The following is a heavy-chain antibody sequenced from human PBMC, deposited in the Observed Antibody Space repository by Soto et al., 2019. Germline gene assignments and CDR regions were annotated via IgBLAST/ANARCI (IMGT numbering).Heavy chain of an antibody. CDR2: IYYSGTT. D-gene: IGHD3-22*01. V-gene: IGHV4-30-4*01. Sequence: SETLSLTCSVSGGSITSGDFYWSWIRQPPGKGLEWIGYIYYSGTTYYNPSLRSRLTISLDTSKNQVSLGLSSVTAADTAVYYCARVGHYYDSSGYRGYYFDFWGLGTLVTVSS. CDR3: ARVGHYYDSSGYRGYYFDF. J-gene: IGHJ4*02. CDR1: GGSITSGDFY.